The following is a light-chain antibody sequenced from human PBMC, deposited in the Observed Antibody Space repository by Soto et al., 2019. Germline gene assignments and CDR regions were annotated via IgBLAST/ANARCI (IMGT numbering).Light chain of an antibody. CDR1: SSEVGSYNL. CDR3: CSYAGSSTLV. CDR2: EVS. J-gene: IGLJ1*01. V-gene: IGLV2-23*02. Sequence: QSVLTQHASVSGSPGQSITISCTGTSSEVGSYNLVSWYQQHPGKAPKLMIYEVSKRPSGVSNRFSGSKSGNTASLTISGLHAEDEADYYCCSYAGSSTLVFGTGTKVTVL.